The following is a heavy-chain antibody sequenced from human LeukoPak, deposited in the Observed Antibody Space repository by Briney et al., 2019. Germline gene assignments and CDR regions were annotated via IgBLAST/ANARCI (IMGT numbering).Heavy chain of an antibody. CDR1: GYSFTSYW. J-gene: IGHJ5*02. V-gene: IGHV5-51*01. Sequence: GESLKISCKGSGYSFTSYWIGWVRQMPGKGLEWMGIIYPGDSDTSYSPSFQGQVTISADKSISTAYLQGSSLKASDTAMYYCARQMVRGGYWFDPWGQGTLVTVSS. D-gene: IGHD3-10*01. CDR3: ARQMVRGGYWFDP. CDR2: IYPGDSDT.